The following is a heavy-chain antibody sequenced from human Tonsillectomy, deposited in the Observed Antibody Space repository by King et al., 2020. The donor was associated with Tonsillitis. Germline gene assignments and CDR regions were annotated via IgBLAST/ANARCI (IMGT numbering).Heavy chain of an antibody. J-gene: IGHJ5*02. CDR3: STSDIVVVPAAPVT. CDR1: GFTFSNAW. D-gene: IGHD2-2*01. V-gene: IGHV3-15*07. Sequence: EVQLVESGGGLVKPGGSLRLSCAASGFTFSNAWMNWVRQAPGKGLEWVGRIKSKTDGGTTDYAAPVKGRVTISRDDSKNTLYLQMNSLKTEDTAVYYCSTSDIVVVPAAPVTWGQGTLVTVSS. CDR2: IKSKTDGGTT.